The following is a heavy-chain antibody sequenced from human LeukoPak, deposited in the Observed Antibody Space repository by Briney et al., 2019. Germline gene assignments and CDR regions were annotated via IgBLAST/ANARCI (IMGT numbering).Heavy chain of an antibody. CDR3: ARGADYGGNQRDGY. D-gene: IGHD4-23*01. J-gene: IGHJ4*02. V-gene: IGHV1-2*06. Sequence: ASVKVSCKASGYTFTGYYIHWVRQAPGQGLEWMGRINPNSGGTMCAQKVQGSVTMTRDTSISTAYMELSSLASDDTAVYYCARGADYGGNQRDGYWGQGTLVTVSS. CDR2: INPNSGGT. CDR1: GYTFTGYY.